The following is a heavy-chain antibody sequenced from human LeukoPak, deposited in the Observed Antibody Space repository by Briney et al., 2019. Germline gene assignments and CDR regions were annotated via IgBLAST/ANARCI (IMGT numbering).Heavy chain of an antibody. CDR1: GFTFSSYA. CDR3: AKDDYDYVWGSYRYPHVLFSSCFDY. D-gene: IGHD3-16*02. CDR2: ISGSGGST. V-gene: IGHV3-23*01. Sequence: PGGSLRLSCAASGFTFSSYAMSWVRQAPGKGLEWVSAISGSGGSTYYADSVKGRFTISRDNSKNTLYLQMNSLRAEDTAVYYCAKDDYDYVWGSYRYPHVLFSSCFDYWGQGALVTVSS. J-gene: IGHJ4*02.